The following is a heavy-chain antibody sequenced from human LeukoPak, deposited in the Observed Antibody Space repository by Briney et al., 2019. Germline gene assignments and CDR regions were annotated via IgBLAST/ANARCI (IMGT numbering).Heavy chain of an antibody. V-gene: IGHV3-66*01. CDR1: GATVSSNH. Sequence: GGSLRLSCAVSGATVSSNHMSWGRQPPGKGLEWVSAIFSAGGTYYADSVKGRFTLSRDISKNTLYLQMNSLRAEDTAVYYCVRDASWGQGTLVTVSP. J-gene: IGHJ4*02. CDR3: VRDAS. CDR2: IFSAGGT.